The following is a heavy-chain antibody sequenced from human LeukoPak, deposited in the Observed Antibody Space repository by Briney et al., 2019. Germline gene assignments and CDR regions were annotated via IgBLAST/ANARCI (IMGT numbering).Heavy chain of an antibody. J-gene: IGHJ4*02. V-gene: IGHV3-23*01. D-gene: IGHD3-10*01. CDR2: ISGGGDIT. Sequence: GGSLRLSCAASGFTFRSYAMTWVRQAPGKGLEWVSGISGGGDITYYADSVKGRFTISRDNSKNTLYLQVNSLRAEDTAVYYCAKESLWFGELPPFDYWGQGTLVTVSS. CDR1: GFTFRSYA. CDR3: AKESLWFGELPPFDY.